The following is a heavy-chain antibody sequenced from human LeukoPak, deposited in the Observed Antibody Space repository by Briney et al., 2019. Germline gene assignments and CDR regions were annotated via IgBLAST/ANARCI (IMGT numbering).Heavy chain of an antibody. D-gene: IGHD3-16*02. CDR2: INHSGST. J-gene: IGHJ4*02. V-gene: IGHV4-34*01. CDR3: ARGVYDYVWGSYRKQRKKYYFDY. CDR1: GGSFSGYY. Sequence: TSETLSLTCAVYGGSFSGYYWSWIRQPPGKGLEWIGEINHSGSTNYNPSLKSRVTISVDTSKNQFSLKLSSVTAADTAVYYCARGVYDYVWGSYRKQRKKYYFDYWGQGTLVTVSS.